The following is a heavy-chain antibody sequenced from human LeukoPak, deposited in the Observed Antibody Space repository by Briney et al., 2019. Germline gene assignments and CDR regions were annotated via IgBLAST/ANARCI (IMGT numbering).Heavy chain of an antibody. V-gene: IGHV3-21*01. D-gene: IGHD3-10*01. Sequence: GGSLRLSCAASGFTFSSYSMNWVRQAPGKGQEWVSSISSSSSYIYYADSVKGRFTISRDNAKNSLYLQMNSLRAEDKAVYYCARDLKGGYYYGSGSYYIYGMDVWGKGTTVTVSS. J-gene: IGHJ6*04. CDR3: ARDLKGGYYYGSGSYYIYGMDV. CDR2: ISSSSSYI. CDR1: GFTFSSYS.